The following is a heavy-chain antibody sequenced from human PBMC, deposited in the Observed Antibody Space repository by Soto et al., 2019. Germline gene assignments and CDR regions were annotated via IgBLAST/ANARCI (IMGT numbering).Heavy chain of an antibody. CDR2: ISPYNDDT. Sequence: QAKLVQSGAEVKKPGASVRVSCRASGYTFSSYAISWVRQAPGQGLEWLGWISPYNDDTKYAQKLQGRVFMTTDTPTKTAHLDLRSLRSDDTAVYYCARGGYYDSSGSRDYHYYGMDVWGQGTTVTVSS. D-gene: IGHD3-22*01. V-gene: IGHV1-18*01. CDR3: ARGGYYDSSGSRDYHYYGMDV. J-gene: IGHJ6*02. CDR1: GYTFSSYA.